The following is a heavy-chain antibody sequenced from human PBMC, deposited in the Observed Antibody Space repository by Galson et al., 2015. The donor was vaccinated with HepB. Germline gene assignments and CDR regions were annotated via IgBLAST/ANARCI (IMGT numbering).Heavy chain of an antibody. V-gene: IGHV6-1*01. J-gene: IGHJ6*02. CDR2: TYFRSKWHN. Sequence: CAISGDSVTSNSAVWNWIRQSPSRGLEWLGRTYFRSKWHNDYGISVKSRISINADTSENQFSLHLRSVTPEDTAVYYCAYGSDVWGQGTTVIVSS. CDR3: AYGSDV. CDR1: GDSVTSNSAV.